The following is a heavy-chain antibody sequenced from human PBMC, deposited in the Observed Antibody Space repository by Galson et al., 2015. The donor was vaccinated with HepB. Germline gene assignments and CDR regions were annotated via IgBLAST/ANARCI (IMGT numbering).Heavy chain of an antibody. CDR1: GGTFSSYA. CDR2: IIPIFGTA. D-gene: IGHD6-13*01. Sequence: SGGTFSSYAISWVRQAPGQGLEWMGEIIPIFGTANYAQKFQGRVTITADESTSTAYMELSSLRSEDTAVYYCARGAAGPSYGMDVWGQGTTVTVSS. CDR3: ARGAAGPSYGMDV. V-gene: IGHV1-69*01. J-gene: IGHJ6*02.